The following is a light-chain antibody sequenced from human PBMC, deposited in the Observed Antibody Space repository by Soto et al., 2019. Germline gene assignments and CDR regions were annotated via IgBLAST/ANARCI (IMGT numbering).Light chain of an antibody. CDR3: QEYNNWPLLT. J-gene: IGKJ5*01. V-gene: IGKV3D-15*01. CDR2: HAS. Sequence: EIVLTPSPGTLSLSPGSRATLSCRASQTVSTNYLAWYQQKPGQSPRLVIYHASTRATGIPARFSGSGSGTEFTLTISSLQSEDFAVYYCQEYNNWPLLTFGQGTRLEIK. CDR1: QTVSTN.